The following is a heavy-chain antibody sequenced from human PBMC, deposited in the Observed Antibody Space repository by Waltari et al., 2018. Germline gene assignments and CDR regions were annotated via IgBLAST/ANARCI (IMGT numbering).Heavy chain of an antibody. D-gene: IGHD2-15*01. CDR2: INHSGST. Sequence: QVQLQQWGAGLLKPSETLSLTCAVYGGSFSGYYWSWIRQPPGKGREWIGEINHSGSTNYNPSLKSRVTISVDTSKNQFSLKLSSVTAADTAVYYCARVAHPIGGYCSGGSCFNWFDPWGQGTLVTVSS. V-gene: IGHV4-34*01. CDR1: GGSFSGYY. J-gene: IGHJ5*02. CDR3: ARVAHPIGGYCSGGSCFNWFDP.